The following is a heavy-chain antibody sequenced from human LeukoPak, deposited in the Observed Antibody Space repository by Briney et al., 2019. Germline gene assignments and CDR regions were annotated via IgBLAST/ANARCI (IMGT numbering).Heavy chain of an antibody. V-gene: IGHV3-21*04. CDR2: ITTSSTYT. CDR1: GFTFSSYN. D-gene: IGHD5-12*01. J-gene: IGHJ4*02. Sequence: GSLRLSCAASGFTFSSYNMNWVRQAPGKGLEWVSSITTSSTYTFYADSVKGRFTISRDNAKNSLYLQMNNLRAEDTALYYCAINGGGDSGYGNFDYWGQGTLVTVSS. CDR3: AINGGGDSGYGNFDY.